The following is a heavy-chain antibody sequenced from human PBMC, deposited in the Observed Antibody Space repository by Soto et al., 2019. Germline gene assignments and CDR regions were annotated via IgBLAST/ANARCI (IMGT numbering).Heavy chain of an antibody. CDR2: ISFDGTTD. D-gene: IGHD2-15*01. J-gene: IGHJ6*02. Sequence: QPGGSLRLSCVASGFNFNNYNLHWVRQAPSNSLESVAVISFDGTTDYYADSVKGRFTVSRDNFKNILSLQMDSLRPEDTAVYYCARDNRDCSAFNCYNPGRVSGLDVWGPGTTVTVSS. CDR1: GFNFNNYN. V-gene: IGHV3-30-3*01. CDR3: ARDNRDCSAFNCYNPGRVSGLDV.